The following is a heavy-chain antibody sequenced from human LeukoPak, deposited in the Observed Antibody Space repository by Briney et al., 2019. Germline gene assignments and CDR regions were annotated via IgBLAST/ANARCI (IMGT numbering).Heavy chain of an antibody. CDR3: ARGFRYGSNWGFDY. V-gene: IGHV3-23*01. J-gene: IGHJ4*02. CDR1: GFTFSTYA. Sequence: PGGSLRLSCAASGFTFSTYAMNWVRQAPGKGLEWVSFISGSGAGTYYADSVKGRFTISRDNSKNTLYLQMNSLKTEDTAVYYCARGFRYGSNWGFDYWGQGTLVTVSS. CDR2: ISGSGAGT. D-gene: IGHD5-24*01.